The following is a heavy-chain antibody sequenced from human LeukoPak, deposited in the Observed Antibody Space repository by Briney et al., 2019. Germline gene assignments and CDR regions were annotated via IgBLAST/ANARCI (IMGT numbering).Heavy chain of an antibody. CDR3: ARARGIVGATRYDY. V-gene: IGHV3-66*01. CDR1: GFTVSSNY. CDR2: IYSGGST. D-gene: IGHD1-26*01. J-gene: IGHJ4*02. Sequence: GGSLRLSCAASGFTVSSNYMSWVRQAPGKGLEWVSVIYSGGSTYYADSVKGRFTISRDNSKNTLYLQMNSLRAEDTAVYYCARARGIVGATRYDYWGQGTLVTVSS.